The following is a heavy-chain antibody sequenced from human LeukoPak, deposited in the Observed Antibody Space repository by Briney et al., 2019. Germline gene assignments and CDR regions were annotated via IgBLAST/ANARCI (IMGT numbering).Heavy chain of an antibody. CDR3: ARAKKDYYDSSGYRFDY. V-gene: IGHV4-39*07. Sequence: SETLSLTCTVSSGSISTSNYYWGWVRQPPGKALEWIGNIFYSGSTYYSPSLKSRVTISLDTSRNQFSLKLSSVTAADTAVYYCARAKKDYYDSSGYRFDYWGQGTLVTVSS. J-gene: IGHJ4*02. D-gene: IGHD3-22*01. CDR1: SGSISTSNYY. CDR2: IFYSGST.